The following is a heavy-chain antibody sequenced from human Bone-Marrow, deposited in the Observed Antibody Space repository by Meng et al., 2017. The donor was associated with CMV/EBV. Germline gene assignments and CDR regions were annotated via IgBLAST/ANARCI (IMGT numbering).Heavy chain of an antibody. CDR2: IYHSGST. CDR1: GYSISSGYY. CDR3: ARRTLGYCSSTSCYTPTYFDY. J-gene: IGHJ4*02. Sequence: GSLRLSCTVSGYSISSGYYWGWIRQPPGKGLEWIGSIYHSGSTYYNPSLKSRVTISVDTSKNQFSLKLSSVTAADTAVYYCARRTLGYCSSTSCYTPTYFDYWGQGTLVTVSS. D-gene: IGHD2-2*02. V-gene: IGHV4-38-2*02.